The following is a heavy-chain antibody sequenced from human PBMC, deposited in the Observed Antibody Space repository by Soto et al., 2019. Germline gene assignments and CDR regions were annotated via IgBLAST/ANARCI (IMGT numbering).Heavy chain of an antibody. J-gene: IGHJ4*02. Sequence: PSETLSLTCTVSCDSVTSGSYYWSWIRQPPGRGLEWIGYIYYSGTTNYNPSLKSRLTISVDTSKNQFSLKVNSVTAADTAVYYCARLPRIGTPRYYLDYWGQGTLVTVS. CDR3: ARLPRIGTPRYYLDY. V-gene: IGHV4-61*01. D-gene: IGHD1-1*01. CDR1: CDSVTSGSYY. CDR2: IYYSGTT.